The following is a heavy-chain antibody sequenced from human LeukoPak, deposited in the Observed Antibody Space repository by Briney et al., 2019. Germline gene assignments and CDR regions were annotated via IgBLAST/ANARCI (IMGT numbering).Heavy chain of an antibody. Sequence: SSVKVSCXASGGTFSSYAISWVRQAPGQGLEWMGRIIPIFGTANYAQKFQGRVTITTDESTSTAYMELSSLRSEDTAVYYCARDTIFGVPSNAFDIWGQGTMVTVSS. CDR1: GGTFSSYA. V-gene: IGHV1-69*05. CDR2: IIPIFGTA. D-gene: IGHD3-3*01. CDR3: ARDTIFGVPSNAFDI. J-gene: IGHJ3*02.